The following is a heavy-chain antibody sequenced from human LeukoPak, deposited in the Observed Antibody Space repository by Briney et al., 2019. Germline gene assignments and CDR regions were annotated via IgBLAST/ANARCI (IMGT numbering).Heavy chain of an antibody. CDR1: GGSFSGYY. CDR3: ARVTDWNDLDY. Sequence: ETLSLTCAVYGGSFSGYYWSWIRQPPGKGLEWIGEINHSGSTNYNPSLKSRVTISIDTSKNQLSLQLTSVTAADTAVYYCARVTDWNDLDYWGPGTLVTVSS. J-gene: IGHJ4*02. D-gene: IGHD1-1*01. V-gene: IGHV4-34*01. CDR2: INHSGST.